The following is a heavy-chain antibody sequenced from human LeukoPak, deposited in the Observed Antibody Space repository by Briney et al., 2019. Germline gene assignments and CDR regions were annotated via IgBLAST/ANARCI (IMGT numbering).Heavy chain of an antibody. D-gene: IGHD4-17*01. CDR3: ARVNDYGDLY. Sequence: SVKVSCKSSGYTFTRYDINWVRQAPGHGLEWMGWMNPNSGNTGYAQKFQGRVTITSNTSISTAYMELSSLRSEDTAVYYCARVNDYGDLYWGQGTLVTVSS. CDR1: GYTFTRYD. J-gene: IGHJ4*02. V-gene: IGHV1-8*03. CDR2: MNPNSGNT.